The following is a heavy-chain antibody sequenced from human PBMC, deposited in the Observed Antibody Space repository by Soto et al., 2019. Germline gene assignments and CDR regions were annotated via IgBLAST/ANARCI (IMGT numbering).Heavy chain of an antibody. D-gene: IGHD2-2*01. CDR3: ARDIVLVPAARLPNWFDP. CDR2: ISAYNGNT. CDR1: GYTFTSYG. V-gene: IGHV1-18*01. J-gene: IGHJ5*02. Sequence: QVQLVQSGAEVKKPGASVKVSCKASGYTFTSYGISWVRQAPGQGLEWMGWISAYNGNTNYAQKLQGRVTMTTVTSTSTAYMELRSLGSDDAAVYYCARDIVLVPAARLPNWFDPWGQGTLVTVSS.